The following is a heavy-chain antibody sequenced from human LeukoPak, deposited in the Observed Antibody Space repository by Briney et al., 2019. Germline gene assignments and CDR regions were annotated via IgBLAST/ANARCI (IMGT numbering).Heavy chain of an antibody. D-gene: IGHD2-15*01. V-gene: IGHV3-7*01. CDR3: ARRYCSGGSCYIDY. Sequence: GGSLRLSCAASGFTFSSYSMNWVRQAPGKGLEWVANIKQDGSEKYYVDSVKGRFTISRDNAKNSLYLQMNSLRAEDTAVYYCARRYCSGGSCYIDYWGQGTLVTVSS. J-gene: IGHJ4*02. CDR1: GFTFSSYS. CDR2: IKQDGSEK.